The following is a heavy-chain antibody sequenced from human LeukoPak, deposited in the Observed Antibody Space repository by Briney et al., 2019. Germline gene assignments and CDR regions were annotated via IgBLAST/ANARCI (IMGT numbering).Heavy chain of an antibody. CDR1: GFTVSSNY. D-gene: IGHD3-10*01. V-gene: IGHV3-53*01. CDR2: IYSGGST. Sequence: GGSLRLSCAASGFTVSSNYMGWVRQAPGKGLEWVSVIYSGGSTCYADSVKGRFTISRDNSKNTLYLQMNSLRAEDTAVYYCARGATYYYGSGSYYRPYYFDYWGQGTLVTVSS. CDR3: ARGATYYYGSGSYYRPYYFDY. J-gene: IGHJ4*02.